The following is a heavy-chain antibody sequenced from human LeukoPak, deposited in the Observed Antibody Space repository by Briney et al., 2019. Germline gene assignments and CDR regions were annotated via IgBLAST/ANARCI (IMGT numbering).Heavy chain of an antibody. Sequence: PSETLSLTCAVYGGSLSGYYWSWIRQPPGKGLEWIGEINHSGSTNYNPSLKSRVTISVDTSKNQFSLKLSSVTAADTAVYYCARGPRRGYYYYYYMDVWGKGTTVTVSS. J-gene: IGHJ6*03. CDR3: ARGPRRGYYYYYYMDV. V-gene: IGHV4-34*01. CDR2: INHSGST. CDR1: GGSLSGYY.